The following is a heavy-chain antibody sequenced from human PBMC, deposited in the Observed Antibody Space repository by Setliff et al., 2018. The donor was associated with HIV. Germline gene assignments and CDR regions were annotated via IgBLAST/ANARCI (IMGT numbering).Heavy chain of an antibody. J-gene: IGHJ6*03. Sequence: PSETLSLTCTVSSDSLSSHYWSWIRQPPGKGLEWVGHIYINGITNYSPSLESRVTISVDTSKKQFSLELSSVTAADTAVYFCARSRGGTTRGYMDVWGKGTTVTVSS. CDR2: IYINGIT. V-gene: IGHV4-4*08. D-gene: IGHD4-17*01. CDR3: ARSRGGTTRGYMDV. CDR1: SDSLSSHY.